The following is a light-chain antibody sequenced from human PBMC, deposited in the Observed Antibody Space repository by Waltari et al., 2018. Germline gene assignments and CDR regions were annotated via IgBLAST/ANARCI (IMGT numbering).Light chain of an antibody. CDR3: SSYAGSNDVV. Sequence: SYVLTQPPSVSVAPGQTATVTCGGKSIGSKSVHWYQQKPGQAPVVGVYEDSDRPSGVPERFAGSNSGNTATLRISRVEAGDEADYYCSSYAGSNDVVFGGGTRLTVL. J-gene: IGLJ2*01. CDR1: SIGSKS. V-gene: IGLV3-21*02. CDR2: EDS.